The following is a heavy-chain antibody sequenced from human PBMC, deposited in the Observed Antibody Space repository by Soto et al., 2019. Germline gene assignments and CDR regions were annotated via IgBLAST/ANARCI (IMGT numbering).Heavy chain of an antibody. D-gene: IGHD6-6*01. CDR3: AKDTRYSSSSEEDY. CDR2: ISGSGGST. J-gene: IGHJ4*02. Sequence: GGSLRLSCAASGFTFSSYAMSWVRQAPGKGLEWVSAISGSGGSTYYADSVKGRFTISRDNSKNTLYLQMNSLRAEDTAVYYCAKDTRYSSSSEEDYCGQGTLVTVSS. V-gene: IGHV3-23*01. CDR1: GFTFSSYA.